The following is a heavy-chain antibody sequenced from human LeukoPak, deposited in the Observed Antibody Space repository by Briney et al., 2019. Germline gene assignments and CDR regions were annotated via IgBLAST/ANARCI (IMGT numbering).Heavy chain of an antibody. Sequence: KPSETLSLTCTVSGGSVSSGSYYWSWIREPPGEGLEWIGYIYYSGSTNYNPSLKSRVTISVDTSKNQFSLKLSSVTAADTAVYYCARGVTMIVVVIHDWYFDLWGRGTLVTVSS. CDR1: GGSVSSGSYY. CDR3: ARGVTMIVVVIHDWYFDL. J-gene: IGHJ2*01. V-gene: IGHV4-61*01. D-gene: IGHD3-22*01. CDR2: IYYSGST.